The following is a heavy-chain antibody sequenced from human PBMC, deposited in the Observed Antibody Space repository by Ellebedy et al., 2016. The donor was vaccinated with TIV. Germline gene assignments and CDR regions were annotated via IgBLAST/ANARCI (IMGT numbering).Heavy chain of an antibody. J-gene: IGHJ6*02. V-gene: IGHV4-34*01. CDR1: GGSFSGYY. D-gene: IGHD6-25*01. CDR2: INHSGTT. Sequence: SETLSLTXAVYGGSFSGYYWSWIRQPPGKGLEWIGEINHSGTTNYNPSLKSRVTISVDTSKNQFSLKLSSVTAADTAVYYCARDPRRPYYYYGMDVWGQGTTVTVSS. CDR3: ARDPRRPYYYYGMDV.